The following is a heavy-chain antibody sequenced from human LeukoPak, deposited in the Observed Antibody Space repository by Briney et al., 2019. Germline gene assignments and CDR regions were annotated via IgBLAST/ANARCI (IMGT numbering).Heavy chain of an antibody. CDR1: GFPFSSYG. CDR3: AKEFWVGATRKLDQ. D-gene: IGHD1-26*01. CDR2: IWGDGSNK. Sequence: GGSLRLSCTGSGFPFSSYGMHWVRQAPGKGLEWVACIWGDGSNKYYGDSVKGRFTISRDNSKNTLYLQMNSLRAEDTAVYYCAKEFWVGATRKLDQWGQGTLVTVSS. J-gene: IGHJ4*02. V-gene: IGHV3-30*02.